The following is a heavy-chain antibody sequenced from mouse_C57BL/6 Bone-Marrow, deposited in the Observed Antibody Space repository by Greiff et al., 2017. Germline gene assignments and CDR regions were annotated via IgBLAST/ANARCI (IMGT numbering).Heavy chain of an antibody. CDR2: IDPETGGT. CDR1: GYTFTDYE. CDR3: TRLPPYYGKAMDY. V-gene: IGHV1-15*01. D-gene: IGHD1-1*01. Sequence: QVQLKESGAELVRPGASVTLSCKASGYTFTDYEMHWVKQTPVHGLEWIGAIDPETGGTAYNQKFKGKAILTADKSSSTAYMELRSLTSEDSAVYYCTRLPPYYGKAMDYWGQGTSVTVSS. J-gene: IGHJ4*01.